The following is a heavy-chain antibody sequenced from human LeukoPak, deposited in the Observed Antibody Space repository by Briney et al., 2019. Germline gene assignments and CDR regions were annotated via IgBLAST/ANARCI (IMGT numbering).Heavy chain of an antibody. V-gene: IGHV4-38-2*01. Sequence: PSETLSLTCAVSGYSISSGYYWGWIRPPPGKGPEWIGSIYHSGSTYYNPSLKSRVTISVDTSKNQFSLKLSSVTAADTAVYYCARLRGEATDWVDYFDYWGQGTLVTVSS. J-gene: IGHJ4*02. D-gene: IGHD5-24*01. CDR2: IYHSGST. CDR1: GYSISSGYY. CDR3: ARLRGEATDWVDYFDY.